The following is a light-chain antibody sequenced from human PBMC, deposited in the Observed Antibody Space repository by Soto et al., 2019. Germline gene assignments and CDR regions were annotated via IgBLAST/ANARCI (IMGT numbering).Light chain of an antibody. Sequence: QSALTQPASVSGSPGQSITISCTGTSSDVGGYNYVSWYQQHTGKAPKLMIYDVSNRPSGVSNRFSGSKSGNTASLTISGLQAEDEAEYYCSSYTSSSVVFGGGTKLTVL. J-gene: IGLJ2*01. CDR2: DVS. CDR3: SSYTSSSVV. V-gene: IGLV2-14*01. CDR1: SSDVGGYNY.